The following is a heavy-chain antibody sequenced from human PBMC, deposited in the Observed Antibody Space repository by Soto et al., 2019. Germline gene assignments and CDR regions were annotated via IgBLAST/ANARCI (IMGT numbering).Heavy chain of an antibody. J-gene: IGHJ4*02. Sequence: QVQLQESGPGLVKPSQTLSLTCTVSGDSISSGGNYWSWIRQYPGRGLEWIGHIYYGGNTHYNPSLQRQVTVSVDTSKIQFTLKLSAVTAADTAVYYCARDRGRLLGFDDWGQGTLVTVSS. V-gene: IGHV4-31*01. CDR2: IYYGGNT. D-gene: IGHD1-26*01. CDR3: ARDRGRLLGFDD. CDR1: GDSISSGGNY.